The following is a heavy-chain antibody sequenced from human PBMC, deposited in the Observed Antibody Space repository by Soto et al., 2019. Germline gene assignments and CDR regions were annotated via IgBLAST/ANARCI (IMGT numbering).Heavy chain of an antibody. V-gene: IGHV1-46*01. CDR3: ARDFLHRDDLLYYDILTGYYGMDV. CDR1: GYTFTSYY. CDR2: INPSGGST. D-gene: IGHD3-9*01. Sequence: GASVKVSCKASGYTFTSYYMHWVRQAPGQGLEWMGIINPSGGSTSYAQKFQGRVTMTRDTSTSTVYMELSSLRSEDTAVYYCARDFLHRDDLLYYDILTGYYGMDVWGQGTTVTVSS. J-gene: IGHJ6*02.